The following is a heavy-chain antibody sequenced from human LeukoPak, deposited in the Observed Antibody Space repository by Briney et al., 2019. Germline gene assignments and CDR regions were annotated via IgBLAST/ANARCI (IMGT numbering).Heavy chain of an antibody. CDR1: GGSISSYY. V-gene: IGHV4-59*08. CDR2: IYYSGRT. J-gene: IGHJ4*02. CDR3: ARQKLNYGDYYFDY. Sequence: SETLSLTCTVSGGSISSYYWSWIRQPPGKGLEWIGYIYYSGRTNYNPSLKSRVTISVDTSKNQFSLKLSSVTAADTAVYYCARQKLNYGDYYFDYWGQGTLVTVSS. D-gene: IGHD4-17*01.